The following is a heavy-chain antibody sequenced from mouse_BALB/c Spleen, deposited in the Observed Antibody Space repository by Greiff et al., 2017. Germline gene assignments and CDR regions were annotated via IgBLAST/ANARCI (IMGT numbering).Heavy chain of an antibody. D-gene: IGHD1-1*01. Sequence: EVKVEESGAELVKPGASVKLSCTASGFNIKDTYMHWVKQRPEQGLEWIGRIDPANGNTKYDPKFQGKATITADTSSNTAYLQLSSLTSEDTAVYYCARGLRGVAYWGQGTLVTVSA. CDR2: IDPANGNT. CDR3: ARGLRGVAY. J-gene: IGHJ3*01. V-gene: IGHV14-3*02. CDR1: GFNIKDTY.